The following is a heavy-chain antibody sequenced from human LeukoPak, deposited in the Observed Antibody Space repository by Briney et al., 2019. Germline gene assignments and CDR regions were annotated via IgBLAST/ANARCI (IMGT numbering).Heavy chain of an antibody. CDR2: IGSSDSYI. J-gene: IGHJ4*02. V-gene: IGHV3-21*01. CDR3: ARVGTYVGSGYLDY. CDR1: GFTFSDYS. Sequence: GGSLRLSCAASGFTFSDYSMNWVRQAPGKGLEWVSSIGSSDSYIYYADSVKGRFTMSRDNARNSLYLQMNSLRAEDTAVYYCARVGTYVGSGYLDYWGQGTLVTVSS. D-gene: IGHD3-22*01.